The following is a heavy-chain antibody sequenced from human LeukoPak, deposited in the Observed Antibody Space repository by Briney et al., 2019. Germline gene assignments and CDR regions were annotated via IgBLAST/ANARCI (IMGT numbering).Heavy chain of an antibody. V-gene: IGHV3-20*04. Sequence: RPRGSLRLSCAASGFTFDDYGMSSVRQAPGKGLESVSGINWNGGSTGYADSVKGRFTISRDNAKNSLYLQMNRLRAEDTALYYCATLAGAGGDYVGINYFDYWGQGTLVTVSS. CDR3: ATLAGAGGDYVGINYFDY. CDR2: INWNGGST. D-gene: IGHD4-17*01. J-gene: IGHJ4*02. CDR1: GFTFDDYG.